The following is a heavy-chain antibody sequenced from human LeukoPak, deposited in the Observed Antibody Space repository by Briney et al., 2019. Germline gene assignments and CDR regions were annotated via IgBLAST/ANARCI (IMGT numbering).Heavy chain of an antibody. V-gene: IGHV4-38-2*01. D-gene: IGHD1-1*01. CDR3: ARPTQYNWHREDDAFDI. CDR2: IYHSGST. CDR1: GYSISSGYY. Sequence: SETLSLTCAVSGYSISSGYYWGWIRQPPGKGLEWIGSIYHSGSTYYNPSLKSRVTVSVDTSKNQFSLKLSSVTAADTAVYYCARPTQYNWHREDDAFDIWGQGTMVTVSS. J-gene: IGHJ3*02.